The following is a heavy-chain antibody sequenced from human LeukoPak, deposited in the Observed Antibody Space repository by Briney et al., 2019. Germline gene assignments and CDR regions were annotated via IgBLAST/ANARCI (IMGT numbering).Heavy chain of an antibody. CDR3: ARGGGYYYDSSGLDY. V-gene: IGHV4-34*01. J-gene: IGHJ4*02. D-gene: IGHD3-22*01. Sequence: SETLSLTCAVYGGSFSGYYWSWIRQPPGKGLEWIEEINHSGSTNYNPSLKSRVTISVDTSKNQFSLKLSSVTAADTAVYYCARGGGYYYDSSGLDYWGQGTLVTVSS. CDR2: INHSGST. CDR1: GGSFSGYY.